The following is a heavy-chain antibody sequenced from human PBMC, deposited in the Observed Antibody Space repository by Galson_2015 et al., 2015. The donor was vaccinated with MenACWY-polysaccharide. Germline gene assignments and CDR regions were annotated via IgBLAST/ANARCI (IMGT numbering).Heavy chain of an antibody. CDR2: IQYDGSNK. CDR3: AREGSRIVFHAFDI. CDR1: GSRFSNSG. D-gene: IGHD2-2*01. V-gene: IGHV3-33*01. J-gene: IGHJ3*02. Sequence: LRLSCAASGSRFSNSGMHWVRQAPGKRLEWVAVIQYDGSNKVYADSVKGRFTISRDNSKNTVFLEMNTLGVEDTAVYYCAREGSRIVFHAFDIWGQGTMVTVSS.